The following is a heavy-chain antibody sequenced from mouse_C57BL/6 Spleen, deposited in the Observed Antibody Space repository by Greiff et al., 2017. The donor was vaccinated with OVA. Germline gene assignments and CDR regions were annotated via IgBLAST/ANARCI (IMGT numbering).Heavy chain of an antibody. V-gene: IGHV2-9-1*01. J-gene: IGHJ1*03. CDR2: IWTGGGT. CDR3: ARNYYYGSSYGWYFDV. D-gene: IGHD1-1*01. Sequence: QVQLKESGPGLVAPSQSLSITCTVSGFSFTSYAISWVRQPPGKGLEWLGVIWTGGGTNYNSALKSRLSISKDNSKSQVFLKMNSLQTDDTARYYCARNYYYGSSYGWYFDVWGTGTTVTVSS. CDR1: GFSFTSYA.